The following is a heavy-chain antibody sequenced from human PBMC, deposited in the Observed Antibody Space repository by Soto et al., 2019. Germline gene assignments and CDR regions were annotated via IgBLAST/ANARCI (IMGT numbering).Heavy chain of an antibody. Sequence: EASVKVSCKASGCTFSQFAVSWVRQAPGQGLEWMGGIIPIFGTANYAQKFQGRVTITADESTSTAYMELSSLRSEDTAVYYCERDRHRRRTLTLDYWGQGTLVTVSS. J-gene: IGHJ4*02. CDR1: GCTFSQFA. CDR3: ERDRHRRRTLTLDY. V-gene: IGHV1-69*13. CDR2: IIPIFGTA. D-gene: IGHD1-7*01.